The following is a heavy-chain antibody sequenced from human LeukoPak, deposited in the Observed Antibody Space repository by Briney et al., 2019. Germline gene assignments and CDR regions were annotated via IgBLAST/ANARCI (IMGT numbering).Heavy chain of an antibody. D-gene: IGHD6-13*01. Sequence: PGGSLRLSCAASGFTFSSYSMNWVRQAPGKGLEWVSTISGSGNSTYYADSVKGRFTISRDNSKNTLYLQMNSLRAEDTALYYCAKQVWYSSSWYSDYWGQGTLVTVSS. V-gene: IGHV3-23*01. CDR3: AKQVWYSSSWYSDY. CDR2: ISGSGNST. CDR1: GFTFSSYS. J-gene: IGHJ4*02.